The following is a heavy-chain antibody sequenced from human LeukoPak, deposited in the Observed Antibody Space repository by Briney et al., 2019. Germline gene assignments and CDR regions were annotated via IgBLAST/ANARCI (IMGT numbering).Heavy chain of an antibody. J-gene: IGHJ6*02. CDR2: INPNSGGT. Sequence: GASVKVSCKASGYTFTGYYMHWVRQAPGQGLEWMGWINPNSGGTNYAQKFQGRVTMTRDTSISTAYMELSRLRSDDTAVYYCARVPLYYYYYGMDVWGRGTMVTVSS. V-gene: IGHV1-2*02. CDR3: ARVPLYYYYYGMDV. CDR1: GYTFTGYY.